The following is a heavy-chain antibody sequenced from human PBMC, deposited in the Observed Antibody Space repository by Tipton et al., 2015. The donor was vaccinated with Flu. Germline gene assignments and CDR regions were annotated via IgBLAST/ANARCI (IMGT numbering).Heavy chain of an antibody. CDR1: GGSISSSSYY. Sequence: TLSLTCTVSGGSISSSSYYWGWIRQPPGKGLEWIGSIYYSGSTYYNPSLKSRVTISVDTSKNQFSLKLSSVTAADTAVYYCARGSGSPAAFDIWGRGTMVTVSS. CDR2: IYYSGST. V-gene: IGHV4-39*07. D-gene: IGHD1-26*01. J-gene: IGHJ3*02. CDR3: ARGSGSPAAFDI.